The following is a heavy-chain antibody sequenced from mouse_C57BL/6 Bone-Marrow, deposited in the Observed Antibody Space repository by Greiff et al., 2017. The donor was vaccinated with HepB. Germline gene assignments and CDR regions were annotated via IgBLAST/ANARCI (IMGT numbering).Heavy chain of an antibody. CDR3: ARIYDGNDWAKDY. Sequence: QVQLQQPGAELVKPGASVKLSCKASGYTFTSYWMHWVKQRPGQGLAWIGMIHPNSGSTNYNEKFKSKATLTVDKSSSTAYMQLSSVTSEASAVYYCARIYDGNDWAKDYGGQGTSVTVSA. D-gene: IGHD2-2*01. CDR1: GYTFTSYW. V-gene: IGHV1-64*01. CDR2: IHPNSGST. J-gene: IGHJ4*01.